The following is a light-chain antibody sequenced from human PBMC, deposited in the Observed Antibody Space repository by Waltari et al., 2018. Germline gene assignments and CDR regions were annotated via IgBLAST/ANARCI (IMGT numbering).Light chain of an antibody. J-gene: IGKJ2*01. CDR2: AAF. Sequence: DIQMTQSPSSLSASVAERVTITCRESQSISSYLNWYHQKPGKAPEVLIFAAFSLETGVPSRFSGGGSGTDFTLTISNLQPDDFGTYYCQQSYGAPYTFGQGTTLEI. CDR1: QSISSY. V-gene: IGKV1-39*01. CDR3: QQSYGAPYT.